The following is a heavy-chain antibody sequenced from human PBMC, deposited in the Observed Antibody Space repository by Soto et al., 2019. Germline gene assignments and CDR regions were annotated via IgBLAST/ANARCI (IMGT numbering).Heavy chain of an antibody. J-gene: IGHJ5*02. CDR2: IYYSGST. D-gene: IGHD3-9*01. CDR1: GGSISSYY. Sequence: PSETLSLTCTVSGGSISSYYWSWIRQPPGKGLEWIGYIYYSGSTNYNPSLKSRVTISVDTSKNQFSLKLSSVTAADTAVYYCARHIKALYYDILTGISKASGWFDPWGQGTLVTVS. CDR3: ARHIKALYYDILTGISKASGWFDP. V-gene: IGHV4-59*08.